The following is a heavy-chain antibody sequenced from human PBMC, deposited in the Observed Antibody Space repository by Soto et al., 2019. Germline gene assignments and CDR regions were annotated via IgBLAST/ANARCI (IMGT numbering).Heavy chain of an antibody. Sequence: GGSLRLSCAASGFTFSTYEMNWVRQAPGKGLEWVSYISNGDSTMYYADSVKVRFTISRDNAKKSLYLQMDSLRAEDTAIYYCARSGYSIGVLDCWGQGTLVTVSS. CDR2: ISNGDSTM. D-gene: IGHD5-12*01. CDR3: ARSGYSIGVLDC. CDR1: GFTFSTYE. V-gene: IGHV3-48*03. J-gene: IGHJ4*02.